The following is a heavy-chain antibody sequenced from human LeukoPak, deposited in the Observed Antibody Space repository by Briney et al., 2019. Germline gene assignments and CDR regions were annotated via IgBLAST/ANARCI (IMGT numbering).Heavy chain of an antibody. V-gene: IGHV3-23*01. D-gene: IGHD3-22*01. CDR1: GFTFGDYA. Sequence: GGSLRLSCTASGFTFGDYAMSWVRQAPGKGLEWVSGISGSGGRINHADSVKGRFTISRDNSKNTLYLQTNSLRAEDTAVYYCAKDVDSSGYPTYYFDHWGQGTLLTVSS. CDR2: ISGSGGRI. CDR3: AKDVDSSGYPTYYFDH. J-gene: IGHJ4*02.